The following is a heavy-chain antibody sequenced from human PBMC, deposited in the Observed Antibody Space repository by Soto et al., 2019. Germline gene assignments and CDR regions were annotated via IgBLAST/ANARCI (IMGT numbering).Heavy chain of an antibody. D-gene: IGHD1-1*01. V-gene: IGHV1-18*04. Sequence: QVQLVQSGDEVKKPGASVKVSCKASGYAFTNYGISWVRQAPGQGLHWMVWISGHNGNTLYAHNLRGRVTMTIDTSTSTAYMELRSLRFDDTAMYYCVRDWQLSPWGQGTLVTVSS. CDR1: GYAFTNYG. J-gene: IGHJ5*02. CDR2: ISGHNGNT. CDR3: VRDWQLSP.